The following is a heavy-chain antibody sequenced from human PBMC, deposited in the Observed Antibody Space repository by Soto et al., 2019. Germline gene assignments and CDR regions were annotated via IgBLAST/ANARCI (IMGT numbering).Heavy chain of an antibody. V-gene: IGHV1-2*04. CDR1: GYTFTGYY. CDR2: INPNSGGT. J-gene: IGHJ6*02. Sequence: ASVKVSCRASGYTFTGYYMHWVRQAPGQGLEWMGWINPNSGGTNYAQKFQGWVTMTRDTSISTAYMELSRLRSDDTAVYYCARPRLWAYYGMDVCGQGTTVTFSS. CDR3: ARPRLWAYYGMDV. D-gene: IGHD5-18*01.